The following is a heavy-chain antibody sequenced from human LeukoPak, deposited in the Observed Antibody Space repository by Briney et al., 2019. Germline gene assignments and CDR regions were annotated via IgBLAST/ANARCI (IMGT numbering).Heavy chain of an antibody. CDR1: GYTFTSYG. Sequence: ASVKVSCKASGYTFTSYGISWVRQAPGQGLEWMGWISAYNGNTNYAQKLQGRVTMTTDTSTSTAYMELRSLRSDDTALYYCAKDAYGGIVGPNGMDYWGQGTLVTVSS. CDR3: AKDAYGGIVGPNGMDY. J-gene: IGHJ4*02. V-gene: IGHV1-18*01. CDR2: ISAYNGNT. D-gene: IGHD1-26*01.